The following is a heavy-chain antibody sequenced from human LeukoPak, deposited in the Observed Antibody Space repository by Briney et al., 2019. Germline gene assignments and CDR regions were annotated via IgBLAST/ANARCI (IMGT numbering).Heavy chain of an antibody. CDR2: VYYTGST. CDR1: GGSVSSTTYY. J-gene: IGHJ4*02. Sequence: SETLSLTCTVSGGSVSSTTYYWGWIRQPPGGGLEWIANVYYTGSTYCNPSLKSRVTMSVDTSKNQFSLTMTSVTAADTAVYYCARLRKGRYFDCIFGYWGQGTLATVSS. V-gene: IGHV4-39*01. D-gene: IGHD3-9*01. CDR3: ARLRKGRYFDCIFGY.